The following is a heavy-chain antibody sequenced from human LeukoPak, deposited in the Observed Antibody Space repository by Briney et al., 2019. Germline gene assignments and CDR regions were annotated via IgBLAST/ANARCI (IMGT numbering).Heavy chain of an antibody. Sequence: PGGSLRLSCAASGFTFSSYAMSWVRQAPGKGLEWVSAISGSGGSTYYADSVKGRFTISRDNSKNTLYLQMNSLRAEDTAVYYCAKDLPGYRGYDYRPTGYYYRMDVWGQGTTVTVSS. CDR2: ISGSGGST. CDR3: AKDLPGYRGYDYRPTGYYYRMDV. CDR1: GFTFSSYA. J-gene: IGHJ6*02. D-gene: IGHD5-12*01. V-gene: IGHV3-23*01.